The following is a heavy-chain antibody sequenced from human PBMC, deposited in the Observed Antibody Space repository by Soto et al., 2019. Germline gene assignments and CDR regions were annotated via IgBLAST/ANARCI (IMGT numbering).Heavy chain of an antibody. J-gene: IGHJ1*01. CDR2: INHSGST. D-gene: IGHD6-13*01. CDR3: ARRSYSRSPFQH. V-gene: IGHV4-34*01. Sequence: QVQLQQWGARLLKPSETLSLTCAVYGGSFSGYYWSWIRQPPGKGLEWIGEINHSGSTNYNPSLKSRVTISVDTSKNQFSLKLSSVTAADTAVYYCARRSYSRSPFQHWGQGTLVTVSS. CDR1: GGSFSGYY.